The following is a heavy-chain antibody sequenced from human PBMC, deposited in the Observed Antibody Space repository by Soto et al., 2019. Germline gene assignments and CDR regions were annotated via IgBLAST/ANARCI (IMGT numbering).Heavy chain of an antibody. V-gene: IGHV3-74*01. CDR2: INSDGSST. J-gene: IGHJ4*02. CDR3: ARDDRDYVWGSFRYFDC. Sequence: LRLSFAASGFTFSTYWMQWVRQAPGKGLVWVSRINSDGSSTSYADSVKGRFTVSRDNAKNTLYLQMNSLRAEDTAVYFCARDDRDYVWGSFRYFDCWGQGTQVTVSS. CDR1: GFTFSTYW. D-gene: IGHD3-16*01.